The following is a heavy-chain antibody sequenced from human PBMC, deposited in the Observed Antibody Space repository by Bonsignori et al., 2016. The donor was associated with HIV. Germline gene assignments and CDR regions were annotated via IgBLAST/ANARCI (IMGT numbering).Heavy chain of an antibody. CDR2: ISDSSTTT. J-gene: IGHJ4*02. D-gene: IGHD3-16*01. V-gene: IGHV3-48*01. CDR3: ASGGGRFLLEFHY. Sequence: EVQLVESGGGLVQPGGSLRLSCAASGFTFSTYSMSWVRQAPGKGLEWVSYISDSSTTTYYADSVKGRFTISRDNAKKSLFLQMNSLRVEDTAVYFCASGGGRFLLEFHYWGQG. CDR1: GFTFSTYS.